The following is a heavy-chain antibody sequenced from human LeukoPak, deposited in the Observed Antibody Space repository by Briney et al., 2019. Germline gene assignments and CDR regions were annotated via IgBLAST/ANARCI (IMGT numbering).Heavy chain of an antibody. J-gene: IGHJ5*02. V-gene: IGHV3-74*01. Sequence: TGGSLRLSCAASGFTFSSYWMHWVRQAPGKGLVWVSRIKSVGSSTRYADSVKGRFTISRDNSKSTLYLQLNSLRAEDTAVYYCAKPISGGLAVTADWFDPWGQGTLVTVSS. D-gene: IGHD6-19*01. CDR2: IKSVGSST. CDR1: GFTFSSYW. CDR3: AKPISGGLAVTADWFDP.